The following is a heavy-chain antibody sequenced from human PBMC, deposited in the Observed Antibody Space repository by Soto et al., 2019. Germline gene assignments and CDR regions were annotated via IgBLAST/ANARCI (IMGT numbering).Heavy chain of an antibody. J-gene: IGHJ1*01. Sequence: QVQLVQSGAEVKKPGSSVKVSCKASGGTFRSYAISWVRQAPGQGLEWMGGIIPIFGTANYAQKFQGRVTITADESTSTAYMELSSLRSEDTAVYYCAREGEQWLPEGYFQHWGQGTLVTVSS. CDR1: GGTFRSYA. CDR2: IIPIFGTA. V-gene: IGHV1-69*12. CDR3: AREGEQWLPEGYFQH. D-gene: IGHD6-19*01.